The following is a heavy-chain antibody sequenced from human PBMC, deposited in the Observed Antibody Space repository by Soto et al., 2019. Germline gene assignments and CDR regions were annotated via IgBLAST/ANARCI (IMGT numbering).Heavy chain of an antibody. D-gene: IGHD5-18*01. Sequence: EVQLLESGGGLVQPGGSLRLSCAASGFTFSSNAMSWVRQAPGKGLEWVSVISGSGGGTYYADSVKGRFTISRDNSKNTLYLQMSSLRADDTAVYYCAKEGYHWYFDLWGRGTLVTVSS. J-gene: IGHJ2*01. V-gene: IGHV3-23*01. CDR1: GFTFSSNA. CDR2: ISGSGGGT. CDR3: AKEGYHWYFDL.